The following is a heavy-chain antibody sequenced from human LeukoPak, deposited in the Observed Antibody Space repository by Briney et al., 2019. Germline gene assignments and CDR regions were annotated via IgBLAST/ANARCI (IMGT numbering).Heavy chain of an antibody. Sequence: CXXSXFTFTXXXVQWXRQARGQRLEWIGWIVVGSGNTNYAQKFQERVTITRDMSTSTAYMELSSLRSEDTAVYYCAATAAAGDYWGQGTLVTVSS. CDR2: IVVGSGNT. J-gene: IGHJ4*02. CDR1: XFTFTXXX. CDR3: AATAAAGDY. D-gene: IGHD6-13*01. V-gene: IGHV1-58*01.